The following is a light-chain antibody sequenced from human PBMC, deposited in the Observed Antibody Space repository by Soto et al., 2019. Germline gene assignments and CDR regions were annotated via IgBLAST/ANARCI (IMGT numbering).Light chain of an antibody. V-gene: IGLV2-23*01. CDR2: EAS. CDR1: SSDVGTYNL. CDR3: CSYTSSSVV. Sequence: QSALTQPASVSGSPGQSITISCTGTSSDVGTYNLLSWYQHHPGKAPKLMIYEASKRPSGVFIRFSGSKSGNTASLTISGLQAEDEADYYCCSYTSSSVVFGGGTKVTVL. J-gene: IGLJ2*01.